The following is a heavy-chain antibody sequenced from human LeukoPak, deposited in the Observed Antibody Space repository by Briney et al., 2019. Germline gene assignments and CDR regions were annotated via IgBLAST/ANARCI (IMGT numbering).Heavy chain of an antibody. J-gene: IGHJ4*02. D-gene: IGHD2-8*02. CDR1: GGSFSTFS. CDR3: ATQGIGLAGGYFDS. Sequence: ASVKVSCKASGGSFSTFSINWVRQAPGQGLEWMGGVIPAFGTADYSQNFQGRVTFTADMSTAAAYMDLRSLRSDDTALYYCATQGIGLAGGYFDSWGQGTRVTVSS. V-gene: IGHV1-69*06. CDR2: VIPAFGTA.